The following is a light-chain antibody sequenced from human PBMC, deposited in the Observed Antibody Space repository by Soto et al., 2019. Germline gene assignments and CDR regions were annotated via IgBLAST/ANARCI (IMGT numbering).Light chain of an antibody. CDR1: QSVSNRY. V-gene: IGKV3-20*01. J-gene: IGKJ4*01. Sequence: EIVLTQSPGTLSLSPGERATLSCRASQSVSNRYLAWYQQKPGQSPRRLIYRASTRAADIPDRVSGSGSGTDFTLTISRLDPEDFAVYYCPQYASSPLTFGGGTKVEIK. CDR3: PQYASSPLT. CDR2: RAS.